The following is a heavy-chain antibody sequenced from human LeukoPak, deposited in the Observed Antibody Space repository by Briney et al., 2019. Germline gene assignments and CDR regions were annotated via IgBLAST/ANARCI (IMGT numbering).Heavy chain of an antibody. V-gene: IGHV1-3*03. CDR1: GYTFTSYA. D-gene: IGHD6-19*01. CDR3: ARESYSSASGFDP. CDR2: INAGNGNT. J-gene: IGHJ5*02. Sequence: ASVKVSCKASGYTFTSYAMHWVRQAPGQRLEWMGWINAGNGNTKYSQEFQGRVTITRDTSASTAYMELSSLRSEDMAVYYCARESYSSASGFDPWGQGALVTVSS.